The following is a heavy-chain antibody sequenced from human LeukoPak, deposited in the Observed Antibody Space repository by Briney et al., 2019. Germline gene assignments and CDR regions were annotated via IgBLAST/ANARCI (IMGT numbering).Heavy chain of an antibody. V-gene: IGHV4-39*01. CDR2: IYYRGST. D-gene: IGHD3-22*01. CDR1: GGSISSSTFY. CDR3: ARLLDSSGLFDY. Sequence: SETLSLTCAVSGGSISSSTFYWVWIRQPPGKGLEWIGMIYYRGSTYYDPSPKSRVTISVDTSKNQFSLKLSSVTAADTAVYYCARLLDSSGLFDYWGQGTLVTVSS. J-gene: IGHJ4*02.